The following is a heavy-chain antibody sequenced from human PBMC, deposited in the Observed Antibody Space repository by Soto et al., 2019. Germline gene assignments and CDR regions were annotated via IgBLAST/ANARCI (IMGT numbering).Heavy chain of an antibody. CDR3: ARYFRGSGRYFFDH. V-gene: IGHV3-7*03. D-gene: IGHD6-19*01. CDR1: EFPFISFF. J-gene: IGHJ4*02. Sequence: GGSLRLSCIASEFPFISFFMGWVRQAPGKGVEWVANINQDGSGTYDADSVKGRFTSYRDNAKNSLYLQMNSLRAEDTAVYYCARYFRGSGRYFFDHWGQGTLVTVSS. CDR2: INQDGSGT.